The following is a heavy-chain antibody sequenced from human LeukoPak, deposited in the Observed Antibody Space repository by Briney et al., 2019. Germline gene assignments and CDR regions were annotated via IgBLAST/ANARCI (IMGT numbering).Heavy chain of an antibody. J-gene: IGHJ6*04. D-gene: IGHD3-3*01. CDR2: IWYDGSNK. CDR1: GFTFSSYG. Sequence: PGRSLRLSCAASGFTFSSYGMHWVRQAPGKGLEWVAVIWYDGSNKYYADSVKGRFTISRDNSKNTLYLQMNSLRAEDTAVYYCARSLEDYCYYGMDVWGKGTTVTVSS. CDR3: ARSLEDYCYYGMDV. V-gene: IGHV3-33*01.